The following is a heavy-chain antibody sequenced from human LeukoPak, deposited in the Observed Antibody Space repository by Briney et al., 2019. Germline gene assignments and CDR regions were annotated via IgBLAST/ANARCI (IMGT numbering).Heavy chain of an antibody. CDR1: GYTFTSYY. D-gene: IGHD4-23*01. V-gene: IGHV1-46*01. CDR2: INPSGGST. J-gene: IGHJ2*01. CDR3: ARDGCTTVVTPDWYFDL. Sequence: ASVKVSCKASGYTFTSYYMHWVRQAPGQGLEWMGIINPSGGSTSYAQKFQGRVTMTRDMSTSTVYMELSSLRSEDTAVYYCARDGCTTVVTPDWYFDLWGRGTLVTVSS.